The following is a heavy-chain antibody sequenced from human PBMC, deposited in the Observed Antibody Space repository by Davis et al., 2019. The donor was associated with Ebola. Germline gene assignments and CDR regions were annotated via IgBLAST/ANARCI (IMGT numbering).Heavy chain of an antibody. D-gene: IGHD3-3*01. Sequence: SETLSLTCTVSGGSISSGDYYWSWIRQPPGKGLEWIGYIYYSGSTYYNPSLKSRVTISVDTSKNQFSLKLRSVTAADTAVYYCARQGWSGYSLRHWLDPWGRGTLVTASS. V-gene: IGHV4-30-4*01. J-gene: IGHJ5*02. CDR3: ARQGWSGYSLRHWLDP. CDR2: IYYSGST. CDR1: GGSISSGDYY.